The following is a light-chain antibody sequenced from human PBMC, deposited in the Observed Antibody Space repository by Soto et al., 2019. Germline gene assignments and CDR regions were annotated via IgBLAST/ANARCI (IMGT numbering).Light chain of an antibody. Sequence: QSVLTQPPSVSAAPGQKVTISCSGSSSNIGNRYVSWYQQLPKTAPKLLIYENDKRPSGIPDRFSGSKSGTSATLGITGLQTGDEADYYCGTWDDSLKGGVFGGGTKVTVL. J-gene: IGLJ2*01. CDR2: END. CDR1: SSNIGNRY. V-gene: IGLV1-51*02. CDR3: GTWDDSLKGGV.